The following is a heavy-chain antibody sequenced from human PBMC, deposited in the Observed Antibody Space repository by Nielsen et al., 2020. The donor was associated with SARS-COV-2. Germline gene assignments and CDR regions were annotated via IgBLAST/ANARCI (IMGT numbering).Heavy chain of an antibody. V-gene: IGHV5-51*01. CDR3: ARLSHDYDILTGYYDY. J-gene: IGHJ4*02. CDR2: IYPGDSET. CDR1: GYRFINNW. D-gene: IGHD3-9*01. Sequence: GESLKISCKGSGYRFINNWIGWVRQMPGKGLEWMGIIYPGDSETRYSPSFQGQVTISADKSNSTAYLQWSSLKASDTAMYYCARLSHDYDILTGYYDYWGQGTLVTVSS.